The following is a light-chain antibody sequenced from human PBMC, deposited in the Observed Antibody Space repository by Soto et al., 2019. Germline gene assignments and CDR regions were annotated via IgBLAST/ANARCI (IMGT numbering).Light chain of an antibody. CDR3: QQYNSYPLT. J-gene: IGKJ4*01. Sequence: DIQMTQSPSTLSASVGDRVTITCRASQSISSWLAWYQQKPGKAPNLLIYKASSLESGVPSRFSGSGPCTEFTLTISSLQPDDFATYYCQQYNSYPLTVGGGTKVDIK. CDR1: QSISSW. V-gene: IGKV1-5*03. CDR2: KAS.